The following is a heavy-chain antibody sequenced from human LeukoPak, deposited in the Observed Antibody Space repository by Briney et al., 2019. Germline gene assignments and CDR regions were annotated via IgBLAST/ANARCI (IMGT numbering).Heavy chain of an antibody. D-gene: IGHD6-13*01. J-gene: IGHJ4*02. CDR3: ARGTRIAAAGTPPDY. V-gene: IGHV1-69*04. CDR1: GGTFSSYA. Sequence: ASVKVSCKASGGTFSSYAISWVRQAPGQGLEWMGRIIPILGIANYAQKFQGRVTITADKSTSTAYMELSSLRPEDTAVYYCARGTRIAAAGTPPDYWGQGTLVTVSS. CDR2: IIPILGIA.